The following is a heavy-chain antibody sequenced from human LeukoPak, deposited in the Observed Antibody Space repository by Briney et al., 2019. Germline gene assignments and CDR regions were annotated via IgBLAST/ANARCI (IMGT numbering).Heavy chain of an antibody. D-gene: IGHD6-19*01. CDR2: INHSGST. Sequence: PSETLSLTCAVYGGSFSGYYWSWIRQPPGKGLEWIGEINHSGSTNYNPSLKSRVMISIDTSKNQFSLKLRSVTAADTAVYYCARGSSGWYLDYWGQGTLVTVSS. J-gene: IGHJ4*02. CDR1: GGSFSGYY. V-gene: IGHV4-34*01. CDR3: ARGSSGWYLDY.